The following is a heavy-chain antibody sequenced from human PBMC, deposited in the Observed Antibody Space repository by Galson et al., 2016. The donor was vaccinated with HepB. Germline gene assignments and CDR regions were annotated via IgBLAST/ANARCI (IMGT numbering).Heavy chain of an antibody. J-gene: IGHJ4*02. V-gene: IGHV3-48*04. Sequence: SLRLSCAASGFTFSSYSMNWVRQAPGKGLEWVSHISRRNITIYYADSVTGRFTISRDNAKNSLFLQMNSLRVEDTAVYYCVRGTMPGPTRKLDFWGQGTLVTVSS. CDR3: VRGTMPGPTRKLDF. CDR2: ISRRNITI. CDR1: GFTFSSYS. D-gene: IGHD2-2*01.